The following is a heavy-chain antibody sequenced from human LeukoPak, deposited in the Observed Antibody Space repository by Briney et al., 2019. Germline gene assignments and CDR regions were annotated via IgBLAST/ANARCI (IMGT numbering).Heavy chain of an antibody. CDR1: GYTFTSYG. Sequence: ASVKVSCKASGYTFTSYGISWVRQAPGQGLEWMGWISAYNGNTNYAQKLQGRVTMTTDTSTSTAYMELSRLRSDDTAVYYCARVRHETPYFDYWGQGTLVTVSS. D-gene: IGHD2-15*01. V-gene: IGHV1-18*01. CDR3: ARVRHETPYFDY. CDR2: ISAYNGNT. J-gene: IGHJ4*02.